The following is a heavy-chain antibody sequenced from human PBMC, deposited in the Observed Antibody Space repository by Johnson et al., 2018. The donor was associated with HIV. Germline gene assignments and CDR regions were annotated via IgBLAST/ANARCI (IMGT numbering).Heavy chain of an antibody. CDR3: SRSTRTAEGAFDI. CDR2: ISYDGSNT. Sequence: QMLLVESGGGVVQPGRSLRLSCAASGFSISYDYMSWVRQAPGKGLEWVAVISYDGSNTYYADSVKGRFTISRDNSKNTLYLQMNSLRAEDKAVYFCSRSTRTAEGAFDIWGQGTMVTVSS. CDR1: GFSISYDY. D-gene: IGHD6-13*01. V-gene: IGHV3-30-3*01. J-gene: IGHJ3*02.